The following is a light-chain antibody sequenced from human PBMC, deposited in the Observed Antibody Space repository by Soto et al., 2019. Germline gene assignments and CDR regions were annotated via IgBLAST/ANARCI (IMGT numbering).Light chain of an antibody. CDR1: QRIGSW. CDR3: QHYYTYPYM. Sequence: DIQMTQSPSTLSASVGDRVSITCRASQRIGSWLTWYQQKPGKVPKLLIYDASHLTSGVPSRFSGSGSGTEFTLSIYSLQPDDFATYYCQHYYTYPYMFGQGTKVDI. V-gene: IGKV1-5*01. J-gene: IGKJ1*01. CDR2: DAS.